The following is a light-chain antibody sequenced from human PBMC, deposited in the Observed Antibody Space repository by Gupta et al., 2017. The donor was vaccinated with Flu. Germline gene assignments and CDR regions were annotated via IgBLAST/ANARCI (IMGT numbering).Light chain of an antibody. CDR3: QYFDSRNGLWV. CDR2: EDR. Sequence: ISCTRSSGSIATDYVLWCQQRPGSSPTTVIYEDRQTPSGVPDRFSGSIDSSSSSASLSISGLKNEDEDDYYCQYFDSRNGLWVFGGGTKVTVL. J-gene: IGLJ3*02. CDR1: SGSIATDY. V-gene: IGLV6-57*01.